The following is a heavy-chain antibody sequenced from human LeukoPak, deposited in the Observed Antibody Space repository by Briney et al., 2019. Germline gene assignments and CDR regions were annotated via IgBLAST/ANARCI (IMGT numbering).Heavy chain of an antibody. CDR3: ASTIPHIVVVPAAMRPYYGMDV. J-gene: IGHJ6*02. V-gene: IGHV1-2*02. CDR2: INPNSGGT. D-gene: IGHD2-2*01. CDR1: GYAFTGYY. Sequence: ASVKVPCKASGYAFTGYYMHWVRQAPGQGLEWMGWINPNSGGTNYAQKFQGRVTMTRDTSISTAYMELSRLRSDDTAVYYCASTIPHIVVVPAAMRPYYGMDVWGQGTTVTVSS.